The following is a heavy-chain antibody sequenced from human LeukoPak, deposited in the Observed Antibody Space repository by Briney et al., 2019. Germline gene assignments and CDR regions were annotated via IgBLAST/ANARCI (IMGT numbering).Heavy chain of an antibody. V-gene: IGHV3-53*01. CDR3: ARETYYYGSGIHPYYFDY. J-gene: IGHJ4*02. CDR1: GFTVSSDY. D-gene: IGHD3-10*01. Sequence: GGSLRLSCAASGFTVSSDYMSWGREAPGEGLEWGSVIYSGGSTYYADSVKGRFTISRDNSKNTLYLQMNSLRADDTAVYYCARETYYYGSGIHPYYFDYWGQGTLVTVSS. CDR2: IYSGGST.